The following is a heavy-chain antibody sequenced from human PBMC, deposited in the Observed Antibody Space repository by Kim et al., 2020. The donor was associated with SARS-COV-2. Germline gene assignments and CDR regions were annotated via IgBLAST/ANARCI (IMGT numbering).Heavy chain of an antibody. Sequence: GGSLRLSCAASGFTFSSYEMNWVRQAPGKGLEWVSYISSSGSTIYYADSVKGRFTISRDNAKNSLYLQMNSLRAEDTAVYYCARVTYYDFWSGSKAFDIWGQGTMVTVSS. CDR3: ARVTYYDFWSGSKAFDI. CDR2: ISSSGSTI. D-gene: IGHD3-3*01. V-gene: IGHV3-48*03. J-gene: IGHJ3*02. CDR1: GFTFSSYE.